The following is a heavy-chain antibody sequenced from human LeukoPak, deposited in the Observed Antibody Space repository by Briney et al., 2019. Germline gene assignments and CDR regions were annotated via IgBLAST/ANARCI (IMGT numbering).Heavy chain of an antibody. V-gene: IGHV3-7*01. CDR2: IKEDGSER. CDR3: ARGVIIRGRLDP. D-gene: IGHD3-16*02. CDR1: GFIFRNYW. J-gene: IGHJ5*02. Sequence: GGSLRLSCAASGFIFRNYWMSWVRQAPGKGLEWVANIKEDGSERYYVESVKGRFTISRDNAKNSLYLQMSSLRAEDTAVYYCARGVIIRGRLDPWGQGTLVTVSS.